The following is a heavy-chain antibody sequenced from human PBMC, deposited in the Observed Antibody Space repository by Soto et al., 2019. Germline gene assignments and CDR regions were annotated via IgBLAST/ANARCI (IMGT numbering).Heavy chain of an antibody. CDR2: ISDDSSRT. CDR1: GFTFNTFE. V-gene: IGHV3-23*01. Sequence: EVQLLESGGGLVQPGGSLRLSCAASGFTFNTFEMSWVRQAPGRGLEWVSFISDDSSRTYYADDVKGRFTISRDNSKYTLYLQMNSLTAEDTAVYACVKGGWLDFWGQGTLVTVSS. CDR3: VKGGWLDF. J-gene: IGHJ5*01. D-gene: IGHD3-16*01.